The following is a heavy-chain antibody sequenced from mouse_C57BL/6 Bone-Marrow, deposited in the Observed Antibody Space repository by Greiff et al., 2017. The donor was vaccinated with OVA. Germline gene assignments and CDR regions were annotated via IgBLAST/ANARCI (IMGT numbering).Heavy chain of an antibody. CDR3: ARSVYDGYSWFAY. D-gene: IGHD2-3*01. Sequence: VQRVESGAELVRPGTSVKMSCKASGYTFTNYWIGWAKQRPGHGLEWIGDIYPGGGYTNYNEKFKGKATLTADKSSSTAYMQFSSLTSEDSAIYYCARSVYDGYSWFAYWGQGTLVTVSA. V-gene: IGHV1-63*01. J-gene: IGHJ3*01. CDR2: IYPGGGYT. CDR1: GYTFTNYW.